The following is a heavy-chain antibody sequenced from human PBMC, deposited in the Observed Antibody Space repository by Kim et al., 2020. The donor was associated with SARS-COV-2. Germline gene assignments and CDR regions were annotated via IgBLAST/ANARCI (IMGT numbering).Heavy chain of an antibody. CDR1: GYTFTSYA. CDR3: ARAFPQYYYDSSGYPGSVDYYGMDV. D-gene: IGHD3-22*01. Sequence: ASVKVSCKASGYTFTSYAMHWVRQAPGQRLEWMGWINAGNGNTKYSQKFQGRVTITRDTSASTAYMELSSLRSEDTAVYYCARAFPQYYYDSSGYPGSVDYYGMDVWGQGTTVTVSS. V-gene: IGHV1-3*01. J-gene: IGHJ6*02. CDR2: INAGNGNT.